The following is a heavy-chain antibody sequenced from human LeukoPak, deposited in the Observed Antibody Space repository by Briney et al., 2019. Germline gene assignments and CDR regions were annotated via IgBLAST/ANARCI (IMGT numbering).Heavy chain of an antibody. CDR3: ARDGAVAGTPYDAFGI. CDR1: GGTFSSYA. CDR2: IIPILGIA. J-gene: IGHJ3*02. Sequence: SVKVSCKASGGTFSSYAISWVRQAPGQGLEWMGGIIPILGIANYAQKFQGRVTITADKSTSTAYMELSSLRSEDTAVYYCARDGAVAGTPYDAFGIWGQGTMVTVSS. D-gene: IGHD6-19*01. V-gene: IGHV1-69*04.